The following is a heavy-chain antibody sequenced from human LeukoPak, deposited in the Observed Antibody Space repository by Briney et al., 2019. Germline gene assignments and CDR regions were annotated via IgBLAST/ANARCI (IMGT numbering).Heavy chain of an antibody. V-gene: IGHV3-30*18. CDR1: GFTFSSYG. D-gene: IGHD4-11*01. CDR3: AKDRQCGY. CDR2: ISYDGSNK. J-gene: IGHJ4*02. Sequence: SGGSVRLSCAASGFTFSSYGMHWLRPAPGKGLEGVAVISYDGSNKYYADSVKGRFTISRDNSKNTLYLQMNSLRAEDTAVYCCAKDRQCGYWGQRTLVTVSS.